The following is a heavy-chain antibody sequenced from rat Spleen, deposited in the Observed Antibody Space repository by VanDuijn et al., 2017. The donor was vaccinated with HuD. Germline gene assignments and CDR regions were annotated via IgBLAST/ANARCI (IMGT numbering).Heavy chain of an antibody. J-gene: IGHJ3*01. CDR3: ATGTGGFTD. D-gene: IGHD5-1*01. CDR1: GFTFSYYG. Sequence: EVQLVESGGGLVQPGRSMNVSCAASGFTFSYYGMAWVRQAPKKGLEWVAYISSDGRSTYYRDSMKGLFTISRDNAKSTLYLQMDMLRSEDTATYYCATGTGGFTDWGQGTLVTVSS. V-gene: IGHV5-27*01. CDR2: ISSDGRST.